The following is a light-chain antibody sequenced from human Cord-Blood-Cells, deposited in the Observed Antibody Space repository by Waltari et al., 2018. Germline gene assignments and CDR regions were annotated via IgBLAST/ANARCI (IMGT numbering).Light chain of an antibody. V-gene: IGLV2-14*01. CDR2: DVS. CDR1: SSDVGGYNY. J-gene: IGLJ3*02. Sequence: QSALTQPASVSGSPGQSIPISCTGTSSDVGGYNYVSWYHQHPGKAPKLMIYDVSNRPSGVPNRFSGSKSGNTASLTISGLQAEDEADYYCSSYTSSSTWVFGGGTNLTVL. CDR3: SSYTSSSTWV.